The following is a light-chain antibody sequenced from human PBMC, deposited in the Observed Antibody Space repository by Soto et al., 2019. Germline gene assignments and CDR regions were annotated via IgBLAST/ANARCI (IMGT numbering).Light chain of an antibody. CDR2: AAS. Sequence: DIQMTQSPSSVSASVGDRVTITCRASQGISSWLAWYQQKPGKAPKLLIFAASSLQSGVPSRFSGSGSGTDSTLTISSMQHNLFATNSCQQANSFSYTFGQGTKLEIK. V-gene: IGKV1-12*01. CDR3: QQANSFSYT. CDR1: QGISSW. J-gene: IGKJ2*01.